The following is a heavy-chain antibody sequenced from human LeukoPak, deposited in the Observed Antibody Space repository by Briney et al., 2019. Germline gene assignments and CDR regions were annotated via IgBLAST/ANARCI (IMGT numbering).Heavy chain of an antibody. CDR1: GGSISSYY. V-gene: IGHV4-59*08. Sequence: PSETLSLTCTVSGGSISSYYWSWIRQPPGKGPEWIGYIYYSGSTYYNPSLKSRVLISVDTSKNQFSLKLSSVTAADTAVYYCARVSGELDYWGQGTLVTVSS. CDR3: ARVSGELDY. J-gene: IGHJ4*02. D-gene: IGHD3-10*01. CDR2: IYYSGST.